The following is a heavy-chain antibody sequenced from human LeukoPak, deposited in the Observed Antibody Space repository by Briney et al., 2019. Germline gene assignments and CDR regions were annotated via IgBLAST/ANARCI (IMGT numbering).Heavy chain of an antibody. D-gene: IGHD6-19*01. J-gene: IGHJ4*02. CDR2: ISGRGGST. CDR3: AKDPFIAVAGTGTPGY. Sequence: PGGSLRLSCAASGFTFSSYAMSWVRQAPGKGLEWVSVISGRGGSTYYAASVKGRFTISRDNSKNTLYLQMNSLRAEDTAVYYCAKDPFIAVAGTGTPGYWGQGTLVTVSS. CDR1: GFTFSSYA. V-gene: IGHV3-23*01.